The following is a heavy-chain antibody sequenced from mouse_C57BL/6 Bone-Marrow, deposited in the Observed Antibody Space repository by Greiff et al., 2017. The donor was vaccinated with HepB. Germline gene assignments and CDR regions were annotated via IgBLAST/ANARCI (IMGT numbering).Heavy chain of an antibody. J-gene: IGHJ1*03. V-gene: IGHV5-16*01. Sequence: EVNVVESEGGLVQPGSSMKLSCTASGFTFSDYYMAWVRQVPEKGLEWVANINYDGSSTYYLDSLKSRFIISRDNAKNILYLQMSSLKSEDTATYYCARDRVITTVVATPSWYFDVWGTGTTVTVSS. CDR2: INYDGSST. D-gene: IGHD1-1*01. CDR1: GFTFSDYY. CDR3: ARDRVITTVVATPSWYFDV.